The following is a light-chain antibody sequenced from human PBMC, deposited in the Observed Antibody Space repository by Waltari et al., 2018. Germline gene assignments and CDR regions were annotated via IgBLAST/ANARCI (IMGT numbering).Light chain of an antibody. V-gene: IGLV2-14*01. CDR2: EVK. CDR3: SAYTTSNTLV. Sequence: QSALTQPASVSGSPGQSITISCTGTSDDIGRYNYVSWYQLHPGKAPKLIIFEVKYRPSGVSSRVSGSRSANTASLTISGLQAEDEADYCYSAYTTSNTLVFGTGTYVTVL. CDR1: SDDIGRYNY. J-gene: IGLJ1*01.